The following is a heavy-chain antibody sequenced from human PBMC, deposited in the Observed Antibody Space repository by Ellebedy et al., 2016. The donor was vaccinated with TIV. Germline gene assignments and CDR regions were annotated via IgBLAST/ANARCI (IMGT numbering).Heavy chain of an antibody. D-gene: IGHD6-19*01. CDR2: ITESGGNT. CDR3: TRVGALARLDY. Sequence: GESLKISCAASGLTFSSHAMSWVRQAPGKGLEWVSSITESGGNTYYADSVKGRFTISRDNSNNTLYLQMNDLRVEDTAIYFCTRVGALARLDYWGPGTLVAVSS. V-gene: IGHV3-23*01. J-gene: IGHJ4*02. CDR1: GLTFSSHA.